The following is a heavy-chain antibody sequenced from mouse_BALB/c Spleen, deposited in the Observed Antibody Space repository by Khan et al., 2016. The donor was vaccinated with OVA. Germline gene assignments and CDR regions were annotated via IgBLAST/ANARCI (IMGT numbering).Heavy chain of an antibody. Sequence: QVQLQQSGPELVRPGVSVKMSCKGSGYTFTDYSMYWVKQSHAKSLEWIGLISTYYGSTHYNQKFKSKATMTVDKSSSSAYMQLSRLTSEDSAVYYCARTAYGGYFAYWGQGTVLTVSA. CDR2: ISTYYGST. J-gene: IGHJ3*01. CDR3: ARTAYGGYFAY. V-gene: IGHV1S137*01. D-gene: IGHD2-13*01. CDR1: GYTFTDYS.